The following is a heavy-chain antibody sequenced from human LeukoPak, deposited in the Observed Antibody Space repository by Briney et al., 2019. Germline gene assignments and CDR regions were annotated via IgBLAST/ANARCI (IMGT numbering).Heavy chain of an antibody. Sequence: GGSLRLSCAASGFTFSRYTMNWVRQAPGKGLEWVSSISSSTSYIYYADSVKGRFTMSRDNAKNALYLQMNSLRAEDTAVYYCARDWGGATRTFDYWGQGTLVTVSS. CDR2: ISSSTSYI. V-gene: IGHV3-21*01. D-gene: IGHD3-16*01. CDR3: ARDWGGATRTFDY. J-gene: IGHJ4*02. CDR1: GFTFSRYT.